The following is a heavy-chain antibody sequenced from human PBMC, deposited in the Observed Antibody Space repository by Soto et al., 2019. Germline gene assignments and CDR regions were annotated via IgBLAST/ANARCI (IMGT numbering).Heavy chain of an antibody. J-gene: IGHJ6*02. CDR3: AREPYDILTGPESLGMDV. CDR2: IYYSGST. Sequence: SETLSLTCTVSGGSISSGGYYWSWIRQHPGKGLEWIGYIYYSGSTYYNPSLKSRVTISVDTSKNQFSLKLSSVTAADTAVYYCAREPYDILTGPESLGMDVWGQGTTVTVSS. V-gene: IGHV4-31*03. D-gene: IGHD3-9*01. CDR1: GGSISSGGYY.